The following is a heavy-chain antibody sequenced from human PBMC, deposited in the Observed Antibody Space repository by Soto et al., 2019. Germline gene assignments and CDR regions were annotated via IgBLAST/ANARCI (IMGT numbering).Heavy chain of an antibody. CDR3: ARDGSGFHWYFDV. D-gene: IGHD6-19*01. V-gene: IGHV6-1*01. J-gene: IGHJ2*01. CDR2: TYYRSKWYN. CDR1: GDSVSSVTAT. Sequence: QVQLQQSGPGLVKPSQTLSLMCDISGDSVSSVTATWSWIRQSPSRGLEWLGRTYYRSKWYNDYAVSVKGRIVITPDTSTNQPSLQLSSVTPEDTATYFCARDGSGFHWYFDVWGRGTLVTVSS.